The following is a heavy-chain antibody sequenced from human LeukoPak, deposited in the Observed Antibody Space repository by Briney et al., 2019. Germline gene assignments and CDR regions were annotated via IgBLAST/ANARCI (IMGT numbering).Heavy chain of an antibody. V-gene: IGHV3-7*03. D-gene: IGHD2-2*01. Sequence: PGGSLRLSCAASGFTFTNYWMSWVRQPPGKGLEWVANIKQDRSEEYYVDSVKGRFTISRDNAKNSLYLQMNSLRAEDTAVYYCAKLPSTSPINWFDPWGQGTLVTVSS. J-gene: IGHJ5*02. CDR2: IKQDRSEE. CDR1: GFTFTNYW. CDR3: AKLPSTSPINWFDP.